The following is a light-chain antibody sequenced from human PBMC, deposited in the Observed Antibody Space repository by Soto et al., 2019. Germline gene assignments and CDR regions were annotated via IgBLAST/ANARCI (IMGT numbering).Light chain of an antibody. CDR3: GAWDSSLNVYV. Sequence: QSVLTQPPSASGTPGQRVTISCSGSTSDIGSNSVNWYQQLPGTAPKLLIYDNNRRPSGIPDRFSGSRSDTSATLGITGLQTGDEADYYCGAWDSSLNVYVFGTGTKVTVL. J-gene: IGLJ1*01. CDR2: DNN. V-gene: IGLV1-44*01. CDR1: TSDIGSNS.